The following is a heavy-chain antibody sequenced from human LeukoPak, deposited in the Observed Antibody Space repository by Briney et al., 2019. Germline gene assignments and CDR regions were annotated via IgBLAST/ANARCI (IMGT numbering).Heavy chain of an antibody. V-gene: IGHV1-8*01. CDR2: MNPNSGNT. J-gene: IGHJ6*04. CDR1: GYTFTSYD. D-gene: IGHD3-3*01. CDR3: AGSSRFLEWLFTDV. Sequence: ASVKVSCKASGYTFTSYDINWVRQATGQGLEWMGWMNPNSGNTGYAQKFQGRVTMTRNTSISTAYMELSSLRSEDTAVYYCAGSSRFLEWLFTDVWGKGTTVTVSS.